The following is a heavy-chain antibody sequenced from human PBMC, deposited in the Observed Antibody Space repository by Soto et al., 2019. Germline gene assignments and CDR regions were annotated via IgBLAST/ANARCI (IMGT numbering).Heavy chain of an antibody. J-gene: IGHJ4*02. Sequence: GGSLRLSCAASGFTFSSYAMSWVRQAPGKGLEWVSAISGSGGNTYYADSVKGRFTISRDNSKNTLYLQMNSLRAEDTAVYYCGKFSLTTPHFDYWGQGTLVTVSS. CDR2: ISGSGGNT. CDR3: GKFSLTTPHFDY. CDR1: GFTFSSYA. D-gene: IGHD4-17*01. V-gene: IGHV3-23*01.